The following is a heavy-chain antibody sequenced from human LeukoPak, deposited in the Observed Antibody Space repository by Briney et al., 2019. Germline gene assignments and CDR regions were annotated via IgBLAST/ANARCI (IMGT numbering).Heavy chain of an antibody. CDR1: GFTFADYA. CDR3: SKGNYGMDV. J-gene: IGHJ6*02. CDR2: ISWNSGSI. V-gene: IGHV3-9*01. Sequence: GRSLRLSCAASGFTFADYAMHWVRQAPGKGLEWVSGISWNSGSIDYADSVKGRFTISRDNAKKSLYLQMGSLRPEDTALYCCSKGNYGMDVWGQGTTVTVSS. D-gene: IGHD3-10*01.